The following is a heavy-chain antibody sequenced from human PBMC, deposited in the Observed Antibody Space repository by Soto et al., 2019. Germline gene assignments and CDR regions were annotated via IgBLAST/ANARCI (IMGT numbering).Heavy chain of an antibody. V-gene: IGHV4-39*01. D-gene: IGHD2-21*02. CDR1: GGSISSSSYF. Sequence: SETLSLTCTVSGGSISSSSYFWGWIRQPPGKGLEWIGSIYYSGSTYYNPFLKSRVTVSVDTSKNQFSLKLSSVTAADTAVYYCARHPSDFWFDPWGQGTLVTVSS. CDR2: IYYSGST. J-gene: IGHJ5*02. CDR3: ARHPSDFWFDP.